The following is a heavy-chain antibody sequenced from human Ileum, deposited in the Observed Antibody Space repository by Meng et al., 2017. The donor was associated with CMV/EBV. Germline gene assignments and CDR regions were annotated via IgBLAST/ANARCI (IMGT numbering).Heavy chain of an antibody. CDR1: GFPFSNAW. Sequence: SGFPFSNAWMSWVRQAPGKGLEWVGRIKSKTDGGTTDYAAPVKGRFTISRDDSKNTLYLQMNSLKTEDTAVYYCTTEGRIVGATCFDYWGQGTLVTVSS. J-gene: IGHJ4*02. D-gene: IGHD1-26*01. CDR2: IKSKTDGGTT. CDR3: TTEGRIVGATCFDY. V-gene: IGHV3-15*01.